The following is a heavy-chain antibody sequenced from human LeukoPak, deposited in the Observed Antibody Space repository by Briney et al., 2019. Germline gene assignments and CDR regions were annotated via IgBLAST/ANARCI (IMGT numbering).Heavy chain of an antibody. CDR1: GFTFGDYG. V-gene: IGHV3-49*04. D-gene: IGHD3-22*01. CDR2: IRSKPYGGTT. Sequence: GRSLRLSCTASGFTFGDYGMSCVRQAPGDGLEWVGFIRSKPYGGTTEYAASVKGRFTISRDDSESIAYLQMNSLKTGDTAVYYCTRGDNYDSSGYYLLFDYWGQGTLVTVSS. J-gene: IGHJ4*02. CDR3: TRGDNYDSSGYYLLFDY.